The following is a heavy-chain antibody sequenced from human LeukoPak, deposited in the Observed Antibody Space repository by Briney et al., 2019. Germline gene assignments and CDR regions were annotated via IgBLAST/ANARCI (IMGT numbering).Heavy chain of an antibody. D-gene: IGHD3-22*01. V-gene: IGHV3-43*01. CDR1: GFTFEDYT. CDR2: ISWDGTT. Sequence: GGSLRLSRAASGFTFEDYTMHWVRQAPGKTLEWVSLISWDGTTYYTDSMKGRFTISRDNSKNSLYLQMDTLRSEDTAYYYCVKDLSYESSGSVFDYWGQGTLVTVSS. CDR3: VKDLSYESSGSVFDY. J-gene: IGHJ4*02.